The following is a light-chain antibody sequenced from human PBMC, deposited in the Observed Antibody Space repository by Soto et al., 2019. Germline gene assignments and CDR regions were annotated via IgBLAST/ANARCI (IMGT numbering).Light chain of an antibody. J-gene: IGKJ2*01. CDR1: QSVSTY. V-gene: IGKV1-39*01. CDR3: QQTYFALHT. Sequence: DVQMTQSPSSLSASVGDRVTITCRASQSVSTYLNWYQQKPGKAPKLLIHAASTLQSGVPSRFSGSGTWMDFTLTIDGLQPEDFATYCCQQTYFALHTFGQGTKVE. CDR2: AAS.